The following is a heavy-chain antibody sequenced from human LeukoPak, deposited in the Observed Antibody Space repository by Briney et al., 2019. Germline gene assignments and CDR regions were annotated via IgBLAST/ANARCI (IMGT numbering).Heavy chain of an antibody. D-gene: IGHD3-10*01. CDR3: ARGYYGSGSYSLSYYYYYGMDV. CDR1: GFTFSSYS. CDR2: ISSSSSYI. V-gene: IGHV3-21*01. Sequence: PGGSLGLSCAASGFTFSSYSMNWVRQAPGKGLEWVSSISSSSSYIYYAGSVKGRFTISRDNAKNSLYLQMNSLRAEDTAVYYCARGYYGSGSYSLSYYYYYGMDVWGQGTTVTVSS. J-gene: IGHJ6*02.